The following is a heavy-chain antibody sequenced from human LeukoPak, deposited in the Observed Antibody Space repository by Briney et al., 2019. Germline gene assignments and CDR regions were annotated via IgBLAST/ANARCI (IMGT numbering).Heavy chain of an antibody. CDR3: ARAKGGRRIWQQLVDYFDY. V-gene: IGHV4-39*07. Sequence: PSETLSLTCTVSGGSISSSSYYWGWIRQPPGKGLEWIGSIYYSGSTYYNPSLKSRVTISVDTSKNQFSLKLSSVTAADTAVYYCARAKGGRRIWQQLVDYFDYWGQGTLVTVSS. D-gene: IGHD6-13*01. CDR1: GGSISSSSYY. J-gene: IGHJ4*02. CDR2: IYYSGST.